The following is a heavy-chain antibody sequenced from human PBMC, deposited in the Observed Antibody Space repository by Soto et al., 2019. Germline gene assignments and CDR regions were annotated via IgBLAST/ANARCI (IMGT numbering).Heavy chain of an antibody. CDR3: ARGLGREYQDNRNYFHLDY. V-gene: IGHV3-53*01. J-gene: IGHJ4*02. D-gene: IGHD1-7*01. CDR2: LYPNGRA. CDR1: GFTVSSNY. Sequence: GGSLRLSCAASGFTVSSNYLTWVRQAPGKGLKWVSVLYPNGRAFYADSVKGRFTISTDNSQNSVYLQMNTLRAEDTAIYYCARGLGREYQDNRNYFHLDYWGQGTLVTVSS.